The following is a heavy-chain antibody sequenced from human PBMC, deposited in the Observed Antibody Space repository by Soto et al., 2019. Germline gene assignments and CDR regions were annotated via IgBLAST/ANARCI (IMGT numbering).Heavy chain of an antibody. CDR3: ARGVPVGAIGRFYFDS. V-gene: IGHV3-53*01. CDR2: MYSGGTAT. CDR1: RFTFSSYT. D-gene: IGHD1-26*01. Sequence: PGGSLRLSCSASRFTFSSYTMNWVRQAPGKGLEWVSVMYSGGTATSYADSVKGRFTVSRDNSKNTLSLQLDSLRAEDTAVYYCARGVPVGAIGRFYFDSWGQGTLVTVSS. J-gene: IGHJ4*02.